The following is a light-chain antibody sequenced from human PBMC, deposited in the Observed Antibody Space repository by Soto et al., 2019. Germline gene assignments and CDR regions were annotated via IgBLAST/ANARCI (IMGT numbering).Light chain of an antibody. CDR1: QNINSW. CDR3: QQYNAYSWT. Sequence: DLHITQSPFTLSAHLGDRVPTTCRASQNINSWLAWYQQKPGKAPKLLIYEASTLERGVPSRFGGSGSGTEFTLTISSLQSDDFGTYYCQQYNAYSWTFGQGTKVDIK. V-gene: IGKV1-5*03. CDR2: EAS. J-gene: IGKJ1*01.